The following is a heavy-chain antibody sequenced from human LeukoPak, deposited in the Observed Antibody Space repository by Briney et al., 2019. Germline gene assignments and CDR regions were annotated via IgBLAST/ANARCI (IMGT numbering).Heavy chain of an antibody. J-gene: IGHJ6*03. CDR1: GFTFSSYW. CDR3: ARGAPYYYYYYMDV. V-gene: IGHV3-21*01. CDR2: ISSSSSYI. Sequence: TGGSLRLSCAASGFTFSSYWMSWVRQAPGKGLEWVSSISSSSSYIYYADSVKGRFTISRDNAKNSLYLQMNSLRAEDTAVYYCARGAPYYYYYYMDVWGKGTTVTVSS.